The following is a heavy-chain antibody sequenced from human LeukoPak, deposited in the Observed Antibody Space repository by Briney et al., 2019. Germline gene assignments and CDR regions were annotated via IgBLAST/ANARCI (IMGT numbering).Heavy chain of an antibody. CDR2: ISSNGGST. Sequence: GGSLRLSCSASGFTFSSYAMHWVRQAPGKGLEYVSAISSNGGSTYYADSVKGRFTISRGNSKNTLYLQMSSLRAEDTAVYYCVKDSGWRAPTLDYWGQGTLVTVSS. D-gene: IGHD6-19*01. CDR1: GFTFSSYA. V-gene: IGHV3-64D*06. J-gene: IGHJ4*02. CDR3: VKDSGWRAPTLDY.